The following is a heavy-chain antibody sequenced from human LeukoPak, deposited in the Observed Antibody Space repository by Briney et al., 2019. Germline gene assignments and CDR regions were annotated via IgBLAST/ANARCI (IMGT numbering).Heavy chain of an antibody. Sequence: SETLSLTCSVSGASINGYYWNWIRQPPGKGLQWIGHIYYSGSTSYNLSLKSRVTISVDTSKNQFSLKLTSVTDVDTAVHYCARGGVTATHYYYGMDVWGKGTTVTVSS. CDR2: IYYSGST. CDR3: ARGGVTATHYYYGMDV. J-gene: IGHJ6*04. CDR1: GASINGYY. V-gene: IGHV4-59*01. D-gene: IGHD2-15*01.